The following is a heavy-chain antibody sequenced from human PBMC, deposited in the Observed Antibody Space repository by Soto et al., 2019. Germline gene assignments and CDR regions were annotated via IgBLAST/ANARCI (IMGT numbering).Heavy chain of an antibody. Sequence: SETLSLTCSVSGASVAGGSYYWSRVRQPPGKGLEWIGYIPSRGRPFYNPSRTSRGTISADTSKNQLSLQLTSVTAADTAVYYCARDTYSGYDFGLWGQGTLGTVSS. CDR1: GASVAGGSYY. J-gene: IGHJ5*02. D-gene: IGHD5-12*01. CDR2: IPSRGRP. CDR3: ARDTYSGYDFGL. V-gene: IGHV4-30-4*01.